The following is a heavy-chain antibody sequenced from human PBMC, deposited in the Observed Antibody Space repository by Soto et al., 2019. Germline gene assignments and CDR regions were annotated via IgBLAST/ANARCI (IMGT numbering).Heavy chain of an antibody. Sequence: QVQLVQSGAEVKKPGSSVKVSCKASGGTLNNFAVSWVRQAPGQGLEWMGGIARLFGTANYAQKFQGRVTITSDESTRTAYMELRNLRSEDTAIYYCAISGNSRVYFDLWGRGTLVTVSS. CDR2: IARLFGTA. CDR3: AISGNSRVYFDL. V-gene: IGHV1-69*01. CDR1: GGTLNNFA. D-gene: IGHD1-26*01. J-gene: IGHJ2*01.